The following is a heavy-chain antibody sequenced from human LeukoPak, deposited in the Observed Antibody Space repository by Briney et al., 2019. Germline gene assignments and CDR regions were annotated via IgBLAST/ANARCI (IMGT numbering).Heavy chain of an antibody. CDR1: GFTVSTDY. CDR2: IYTGGDT. J-gene: IGHJ4*02. CDR3: ATLTYYSDS. V-gene: IGHV3-66*02. Sequence: GGSLRLSCAASGFTVSTDYMSWVRQAPGEGLEWVSVIYTGGDTYYADSVKGRFIISRDNSKNTLYLQMNSLRPEDTAVYYCATLTYYSDSWGQGALVTVSS. D-gene: IGHD1-14*01.